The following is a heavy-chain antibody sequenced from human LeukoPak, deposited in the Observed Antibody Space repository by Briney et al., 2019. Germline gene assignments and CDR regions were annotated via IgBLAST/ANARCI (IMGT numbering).Heavy chain of an antibody. CDR1: GASVGTGSDY. CDR3: GRERRIHLLSGKPNKHYYSMYV. CDR2: IYYSRIT. J-gene: IGHJ6*02. V-gene: IGHV4-61*01. Sequence: SQTLSLTCTVSGASVGTGSDYWTWIRPPPGTGLEWIGYIYYSRITYYHPSLRGRVRISVGASKNESSLKLTSVTAADTAVYYCGRERRIHLLSGKPNKHYYSMYVRGQGTTVTVSS. D-gene: IGHD1/OR15-1a*01.